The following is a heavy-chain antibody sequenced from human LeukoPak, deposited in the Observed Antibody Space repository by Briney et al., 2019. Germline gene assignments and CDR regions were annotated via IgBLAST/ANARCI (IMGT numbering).Heavy chain of an antibody. V-gene: IGHV4-34*01. D-gene: IGHD4-17*01. Sequence: SETLSLACAVSGVSFNDYYWSWVRQTPGKGLEWIGEINHSGYTNDSPSLKSRVTLSIDTSRKQFSLNVRSVTVADTGIYYCTRMTTGHDYWGQGTLFTVSS. CDR2: INHSGYT. CDR3: TRMTTGHDY. CDR1: GVSFNDYY. J-gene: IGHJ4*02.